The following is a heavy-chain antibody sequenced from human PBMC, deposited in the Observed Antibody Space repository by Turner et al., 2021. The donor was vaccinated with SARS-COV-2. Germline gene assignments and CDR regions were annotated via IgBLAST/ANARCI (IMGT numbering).Heavy chain of an antibody. J-gene: IGHJ4*02. CDR2: IKSKGNDETA. CDR1: RFPFCTAG. CDR3: TTRFQRKDLRYSRGVDD. V-gene: IGHV3-15*01. Sequence: QMVDPGGGLVVPAGSLRLSRAASRFPFCTAGMSWVRQAPGKGLEWVGVIKSKGNDETADDAAHGKFTFTIERYKTTKTLFMKMNSAKTEATALYDSTTRFQRKDLRYSRGVDDWGQGTPVTVSS. D-gene: IGHD3-9*01.